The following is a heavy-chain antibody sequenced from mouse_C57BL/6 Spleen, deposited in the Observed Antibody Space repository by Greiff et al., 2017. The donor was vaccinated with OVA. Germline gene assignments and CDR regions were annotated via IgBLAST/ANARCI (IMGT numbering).Heavy chain of an antibody. CDR1: GFSLTSYG. D-gene: IGHD3-3*01. CDR2: IWGGGST. CDR3: AERGTYYAMDY. J-gene: IGHJ4*01. V-gene: IGHV2-9*01. Sequence: VKLMESGPGLVAPSQSLSITCTASGFSLTSYGVDWVRQPPGKGLEWLGGIWGGGSTNYNSAIMYRLSISKDKSKSQVFLRRNSLQTDDTAMYYCAERGTYYAMDYWGQGTSVTVSS.